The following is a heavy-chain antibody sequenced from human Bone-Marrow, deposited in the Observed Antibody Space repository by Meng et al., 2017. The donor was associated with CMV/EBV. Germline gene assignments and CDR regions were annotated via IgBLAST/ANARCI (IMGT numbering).Heavy chain of an antibody. D-gene: IGHD2/OR15-2a*01. CDR2: INSDGSST. CDR3: ASEYCDSTTCYDD. CDR1: GFTFSSDW. J-gene: IGHJ4*02. V-gene: IGHV3-74*01. Sequence: GGSLRLSWAASGFTFSSDWMHWVRQAPGKGLVWLARINSDGSSTTYADSVKGRFTISRDNAKNTLYLQMHSLRAEDTAVYYCASEYCDSTTCYDDWGQGTLVTVSS.